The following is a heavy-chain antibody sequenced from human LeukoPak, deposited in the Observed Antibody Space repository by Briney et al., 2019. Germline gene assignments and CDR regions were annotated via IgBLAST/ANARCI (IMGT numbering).Heavy chain of an antibody. CDR2: IYYSGTT. Sequence: SETPSLTCTVSGGSISSSDYYWAWIRQPPGKGLEWLGSIYYSGTTYYKPSLKSRVTISVDTSKNQFSLKLSSVTAADTAVYYCASYMVRGPYHFDYWGQGTLVSVSS. V-gene: IGHV4-39*01. CDR3: ASYMVRGPYHFDY. D-gene: IGHD3-10*01. CDR1: GGSISSSDYY. J-gene: IGHJ4*02.